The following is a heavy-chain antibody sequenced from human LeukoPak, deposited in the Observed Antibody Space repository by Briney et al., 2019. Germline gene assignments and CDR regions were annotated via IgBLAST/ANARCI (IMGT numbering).Heavy chain of an antibody. J-gene: IGHJ4*02. D-gene: IGHD4-17*01. CDR3: AGGDYGAYEPLGDY. CDR1: VYTFTRYY. V-gene: IGHV1-2*02. CDR2: INPNSGGT. Sequence: ASVKVSCKASVYTFTRYYMHWVRQAPGQGLEWMGWINPNSGGTNYAQKFQGRVTMTRDTSISTAYMELSRLRSDDTAVYYCAGGDYGAYEPLGDYWGQGTLVTVSS.